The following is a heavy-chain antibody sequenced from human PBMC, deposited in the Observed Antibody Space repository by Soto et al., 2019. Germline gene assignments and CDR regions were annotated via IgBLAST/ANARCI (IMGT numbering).Heavy chain of an antibody. D-gene: IGHD5-12*01. CDR2: INPSGGST. V-gene: IGHV1-46*01. Sequence: ASVKVSCKASGYTFTSYYMHWVRQAPGQGLEWMGIINPSGGSTSYAQKFQGRVTMTRDTSTSTVYMELSSLRSEDTAVYYCARDPGERWLQFFGFDYWGQGTLVTVSS. CDR1: GYTFTSYY. J-gene: IGHJ4*02. CDR3: ARDPGERWLQFFGFDY.